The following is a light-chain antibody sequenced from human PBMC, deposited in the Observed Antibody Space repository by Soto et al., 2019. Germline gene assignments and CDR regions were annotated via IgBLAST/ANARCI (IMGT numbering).Light chain of an antibody. CDR2: RSS. V-gene: IGLV1-44*01. CDR1: SSNIGSHS. J-gene: IGLJ3*02. CDR3: ALWDDSLKGPV. Sequence: QSVLTQPPSASGTPGQRITISCSGSSSNIGSHSVNWYQQLPGTAPKLLIYRSSQRPSGVPDRFSGSKSGTSASLAISGLQSGDEADYYCALWDDSLKGPVFGGGTKLTV.